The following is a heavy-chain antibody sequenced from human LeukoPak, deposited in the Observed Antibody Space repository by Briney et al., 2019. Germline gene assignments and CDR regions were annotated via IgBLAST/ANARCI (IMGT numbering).Heavy chain of an antibody. V-gene: IGHV1-8*01. J-gene: IGHJ4*02. CDR1: GYTFTSYD. D-gene: IGHD3-22*01. CDR2: MNPNSGNT. CDR3: AGGYDSSGYYLG. Sequence: ASVKVSCKASGYTFTSYDINWVLQATGQGLEWMGWMNPNSGNTGYAQKFQGRVTMTRNTSISTAYMELSSLRSEDTAVYYCAGGYDSSGYYLGWGQGTLVTVSS.